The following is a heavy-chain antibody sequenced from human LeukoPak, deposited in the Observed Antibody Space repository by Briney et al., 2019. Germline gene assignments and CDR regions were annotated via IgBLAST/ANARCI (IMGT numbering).Heavy chain of an antibody. D-gene: IGHD1-1*01. J-gene: IGHJ4*02. CDR1: GGSISSSSYY. CDR3: ALRLQTKRGDC. Sequence: SETLSLTCTVSGGSISSSSYYWGWIRQPPGKGLEWIGSIYYSGSTYYNPSLKSRVTISVDTSKNQFSLKLSSVTAADTAVYYCALRLQTKRGDCWGQGTLVTVSS. V-gene: IGHV4-39*01. CDR2: IYYSGST.